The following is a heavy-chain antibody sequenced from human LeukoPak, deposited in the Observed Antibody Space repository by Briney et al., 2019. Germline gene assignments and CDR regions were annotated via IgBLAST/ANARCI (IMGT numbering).Heavy chain of an antibody. J-gene: IGHJ5*02. D-gene: IGHD3-16*02. V-gene: IGHV1-8*01. CDR3: ARGPRRIVRFDP. CDR2: MNPNSGNT. CDR1: GYTFTSYD. Sequence: ASVKVSRKASGYTFTSYDINWVRQATGQGLEWMGWMNPNSGNTGYAQKFQGRVTMTRNTSISTAYMELSSLRSEDTAVYYCARGPRRIVRFDPWGQGTLVTVSS.